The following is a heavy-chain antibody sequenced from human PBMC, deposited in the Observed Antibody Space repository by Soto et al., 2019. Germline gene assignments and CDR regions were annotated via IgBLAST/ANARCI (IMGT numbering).Heavy chain of an antibody. CDR3: AKGSYPPHDY. CDR1: GFTFSTYA. D-gene: IGHD1-26*01. J-gene: IGHJ4*02. Sequence: EVQLLESGGGLVQPGGSLRLSCAASGFTFSTYAMSWVRQAPGKGLEWVSAISGSGDTTYYANSVKGRFTISRDNSKNTLYLQMNRLRAEATAVYYCAKGSYPPHDYWGQGTLVTVSS. V-gene: IGHV3-23*01. CDR2: ISGSGDTT.